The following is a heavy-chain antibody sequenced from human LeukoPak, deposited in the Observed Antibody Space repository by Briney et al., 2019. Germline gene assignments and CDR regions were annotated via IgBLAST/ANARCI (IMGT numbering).Heavy chain of an antibody. Sequence: SVKVSCKASGGTFSSYAISWVRQAPGQGLEWMGGIIPIFGTANYAQKFQGRVTITADESTSTAYMELSSLRSEDTAVYYCARVSTVFYDFWSGPYYFDYWGQGTLVTVSS. CDR1: GGTFSSYA. CDR3: ARVSTVFYDFWSGPYYFDY. J-gene: IGHJ4*02. D-gene: IGHD3-3*01. CDR2: IIPIFGTA. V-gene: IGHV1-69*13.